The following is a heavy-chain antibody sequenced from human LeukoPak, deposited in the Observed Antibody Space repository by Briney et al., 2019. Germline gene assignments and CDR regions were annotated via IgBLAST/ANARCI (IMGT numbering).Heavy chain of an antibody. CDR1: GFTFSSYS. D-gene: IGHD4-17*01. J-gene: IGHJ4*02. CDR2: ISSSSSYT. Sequence: PGGSLRLSCAASGFTFSSYSMNWVRQAPGKGLEWVSSISSSSSYTYYADSVKGRFTISRDNAKNSLYLQMNSLRAEDTAVYYCARVGGGYKTTVTTFAYDYWGQGTLVTVSS. CDR3: ARVGGGYKTTVTTFAYDY. V-gene: IGHV3-21*01.